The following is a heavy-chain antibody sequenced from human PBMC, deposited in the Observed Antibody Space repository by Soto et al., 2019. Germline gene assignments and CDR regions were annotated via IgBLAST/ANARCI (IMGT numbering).Heavy chain of an antibody. D-gene: IGHD3-22*01. V-gene: IGHV4-59*01. CDR1: GGSISSYY. Sequence: SETLSLTCTVSGGSISSYYWSWSRQPPGKGLEWIGYIYYSGSTNYNPSLKSRVTISVDTSKNQFSLKLSSVTAADTAVYYCARRGLYSSGYYYFFDYWGQGTLVPVSS. CDR3: ARRGLYSSGYYYFFDY. J-gene: IGHJ4*02. CDR2: IYYSGST.